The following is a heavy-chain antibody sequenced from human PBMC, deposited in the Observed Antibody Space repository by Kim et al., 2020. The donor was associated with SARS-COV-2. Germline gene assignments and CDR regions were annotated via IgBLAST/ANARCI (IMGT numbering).Heavy chain of an antibody. Sequence: GWSLRLSCAASGVSFNNYWMGWVRQAPGKGLEWVAHIKEDGSEKYHVDSVEGRFTISRDNAKNSLYLQMNSLRAEDTAMYYCARDRGYGSGGSCYSIFDYGGQGTRVTVSS. D-gene: IGHD2-15*01. CDR2: IKEDGSEK. J-gene: IGHJ4*02. CDR3: ARDRGYGSGGSCYSIFDY. V-gene: IGHV3-7*03. CDR1: GVSFNNYW.